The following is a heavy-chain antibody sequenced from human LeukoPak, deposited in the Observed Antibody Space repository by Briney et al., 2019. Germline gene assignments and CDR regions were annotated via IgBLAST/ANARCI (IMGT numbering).Heavy chain of an antibody. V-gene: IGHV3-9*01. CDR3: ASSGYDKGGYYFDY. Sequence: GGSLRLSCAASGFTFDDYTMHWVRQAPGKGLEWVSGIGWNSGSIGYADSVKGRFTISRDNAKNSLYLQMNSLRAEDTALYYCASSGYDKGGYYFDYWGQGTLVTVSS. CDR1: GFTFDDYT. D-gene: IGHD5-12*01. J-gene: IGHJ4*02. CDR2: IGWNSGSI.